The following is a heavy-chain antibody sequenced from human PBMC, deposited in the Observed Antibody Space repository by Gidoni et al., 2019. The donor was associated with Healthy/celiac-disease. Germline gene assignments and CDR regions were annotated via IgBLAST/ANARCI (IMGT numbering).Heavy chain of an antibody. J-gene: IGHJ4*02. Sequence: AVSGGSFSGYYWSWIRQPPGKGLEWIGEINHSGTTNYNPSLNSRVTISVDTSKNQFSLKLSSETAADTSVYYWARGRRGSGWFYQYWGQGTLVTVSS. CDR2: INHSGTT. D-gene: IGHD6-19*01. V-gene: IGHV4-34*01. CDR3: ARGRRGSGWFYQY. CDR1: GGSFSGYY.